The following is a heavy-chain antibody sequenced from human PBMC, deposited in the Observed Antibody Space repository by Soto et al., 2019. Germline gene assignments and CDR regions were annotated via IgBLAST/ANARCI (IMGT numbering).Heavy chain of an antibody. V-gene: IGHV3-64D*06. Sequence: GGSLRLSCSASGFTFSMFSMHWVRQAPGKGLEYVSGISSNGDSTYYTDSVKGRFTISRDNSKNTLYLQMSSLRAVDTAVYYCVHPRSTVQIPPTWGQGTLVTVSS. D-gene: IGHD4-17*01. CDR1: GFTFSMFS. CDR3: VHPRSTVQIPPT. CDR2: ISSNGDST. J-gene: IGHJ5*02.